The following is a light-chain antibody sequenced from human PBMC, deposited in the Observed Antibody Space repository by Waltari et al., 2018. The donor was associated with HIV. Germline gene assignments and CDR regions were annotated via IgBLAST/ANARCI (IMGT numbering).Light chain of an antibody. J-gene: IGKJ4*01. CDR3: QQYYSTPLT. Sequence: DLVMTQSPDSLAVSLGERATINCKSSQSVLYSSNNKNYLAWYQQKPGQPPELLIYWASTRESGVPDRFSGSWSATDFTLTISSLQAEDVAVYYCQQYYSTPLTFGGGTQVEIK. CDR1: QSVLYSSNNKNY. CDR2: WAS. V-gene: IGKV4-1*01.